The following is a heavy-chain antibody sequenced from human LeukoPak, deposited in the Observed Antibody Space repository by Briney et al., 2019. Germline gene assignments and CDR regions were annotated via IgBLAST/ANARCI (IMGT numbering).Heavy chain of an antibody. CDR2: ISYDGSNK. V-gene: IGHV3-30*18. J-gene: IGHJ6*02. CDR1: GFTFSSYG. Sequence: GGSLRLSCAVSGFTFSSYGMHWVRQAPGKGLEWVAVISYDGSNKYYADSVKGRFTISRDNSKNTLYLQMNSLRAEDTAVYYCAKDREQLVRYYYYGMDVWGQGTTVTVSS. D-gene: IGHD6-13*01. CDR3: AKDREQLVRYYYYGMDV.